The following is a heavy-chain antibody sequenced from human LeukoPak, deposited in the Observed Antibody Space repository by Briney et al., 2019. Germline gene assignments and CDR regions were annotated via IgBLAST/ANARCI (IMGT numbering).Heavy chain of an antibody. CDR3: ARDPGYDAFDI. Sequence: SVKVSCKASGCTFSSYAISWVRQAPGQGLEWMGRIIPIFGTANYAQKFQGRVTITTYESTSTAYMELSSLRSEDTAVYYCARDPGYDAFDIWGQGTMVTVSS. CDR1: GCTFSSYA. CDR2: IIPIFGTA. J-gene: IGHJ3*02. V-gene: IGHV1-69*05. D-gene: IGHD3-9*01.